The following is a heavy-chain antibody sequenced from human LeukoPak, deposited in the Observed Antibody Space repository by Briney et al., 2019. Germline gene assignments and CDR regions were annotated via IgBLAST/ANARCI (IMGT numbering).Heavy chain of an antibody. CDR1: GLTFSNVA. D-gene: IGHD6-13*01. V-gene: IGHV3-30*04. CDR2: ISSDGSYK. Sequence: GGSLRHFRAASGLTFSNVAVHWPRQAPGKGLEWVTVISSDGSYKYFADSVKGRFTISRDNSKNTVYLQMNSLRDEDTAVYYCARCPPDSWIDNWGKGTLVTVSS. J-gene: IGHJ4*02. CDR3: ARCPPDSWIDN.